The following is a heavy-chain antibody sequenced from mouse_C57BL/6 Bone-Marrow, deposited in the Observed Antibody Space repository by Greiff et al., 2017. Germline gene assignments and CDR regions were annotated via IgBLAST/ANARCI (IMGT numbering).Heavy chain of an antibody. J-gene: IGHJ3*01. CDR2: INPGSGGT. CDR1: GYAFTNYL. V-gene: IGHV1-54*01. Sequence: QVHVKQSGAELVRPGTSVKVSCKASGYAFTNYLIEWVKQRPGQGLEWIGVINPGSGGTEYNEKFKGKAILTADKSSSTAYMQLSSLTSEDSAVYFCARSKNWDSWFAYWGQGTLVTVSA. D-gene: IGHD4-1*01. CDR3: ARSKNWDSWFAY.